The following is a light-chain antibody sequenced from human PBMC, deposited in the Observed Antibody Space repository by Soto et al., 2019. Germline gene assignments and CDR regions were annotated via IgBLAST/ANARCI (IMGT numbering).Light chain of an antibody. J-gene: IGKJ1*01. V-gene: IGKV3-11*01. CDR2: DAS. CDR3: QQRSNWPPLT. CDR1: QSVSSY. Sequence: EIVLTQSPATLSLFPGERATLSCRASQSVSSYLAWYQQKPGQAPRLLIYDASNRATGIPARFSGSGSGTDFTLTISSLEPEDFAVYYCQQRSNWPPLTFGQGTKVDSK.